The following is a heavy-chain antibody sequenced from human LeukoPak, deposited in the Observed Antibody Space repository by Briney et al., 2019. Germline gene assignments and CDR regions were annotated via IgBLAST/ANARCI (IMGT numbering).Heavy chain of an antibody. CDR3: ARHVSPSYDFWSGYSYYYYYYMDV. CDR2: IYYSGST. CDR1: GGSISSTSHY. J-gene: IGHJ6*03. D-gene: IGHD3-3*01. Sequence: SETLSLTCSVSGGSISSTSHYWGCIRQPPGKGLEWIGSIYYSGSTYYNPSLKSRVTISVDTSKHQFSLKLSSVTAADTAVYYCARHVSPSYDFWSGYSYYYYYYMDVWGKGTTVTVSS. V-gene: IGHV4-39*01.